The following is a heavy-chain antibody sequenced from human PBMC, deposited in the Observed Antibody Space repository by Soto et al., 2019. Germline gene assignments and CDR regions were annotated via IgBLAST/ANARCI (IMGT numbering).Heavy chain of an antibody. CDR3: ARSSVTSRPIDF. Sequence: ASVKVSCKASGYSLTSYYMHWVRRAPGQGLEWMGISNPSDGSTNYARKFQRKVTMTSDTSTSTVYMEMSSLRSEDTAMYYWARSSVTSRPIDFWGQGTLVTVSS. V-gene: IGHV1-46*01. CDR1: GYSLTSYY. CDR2: SNPSDGST. J-gene: IGHJ4*02.